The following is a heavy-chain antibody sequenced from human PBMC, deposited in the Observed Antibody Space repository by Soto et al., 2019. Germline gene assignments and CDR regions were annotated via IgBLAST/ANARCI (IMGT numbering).Heavy chain of an antibody. CDR3: ARENVDIVATEYYCDGMDV. CDR2: IIPIFGTA. J-gene: IGHJ6*02. D-gene: IGHD5-12*01. V-gene: IGHV1-69*01. CDR1: GGTFSSYA. Sequence: QVQLVQSGAEVKKPGSSVKVSCKASGGTFSSYAISWVRQAPGQGLEWMGGIIPIFGTATYAQKFQGRVTITADESTSTAYMELSSQRSEDTAVYYCARENVDIVATEYYCDGMDVWGQGTTVTVSS.